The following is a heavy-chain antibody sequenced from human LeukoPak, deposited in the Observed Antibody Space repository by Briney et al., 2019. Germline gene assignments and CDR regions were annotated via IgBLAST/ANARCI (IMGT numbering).Heavy chain of an antibody. J-gene: IGHJ4*02. D-gene: IGHD5-18*01. V-gene: IGHV3-48*03. CDR1: GFTFSSYE. CDR2: ISSSGSTI. Sequence: GGSLRLPXAASGFTFSSYEMNWVRQAPGKGLEWVSYISSSGSTIYYADSVKGRFTISRDNAKNSLYLQMNSLRAEDTAVYYCARGGYSYGYTYFDYWGQGTLVTVSS. CDR3: ARGGYSYGYTYFDY.